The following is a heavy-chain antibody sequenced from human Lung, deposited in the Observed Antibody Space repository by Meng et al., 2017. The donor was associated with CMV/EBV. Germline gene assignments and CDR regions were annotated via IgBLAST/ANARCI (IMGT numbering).Heavy chain of an antibody. V-gene: IGHV6-1*01. D-gene: IGHD4-23*01. CDR1: WAIVSSNIAA. CDR2: TYYRSKWYH. J-gene: IGHJ4*02. Sequence: VQLQRSGPGHVNSSQTLSRTRVMSWAIVSSNIAAWHWIRQSPSRGLEWLGRTYYRSKWYHEYAVSVKSRITISPDTPKNQFSLQLNSMTPEDTAVYYCARGINGGCGDWGQGTLVTVSS. CDR3: ARGINGGCGD.